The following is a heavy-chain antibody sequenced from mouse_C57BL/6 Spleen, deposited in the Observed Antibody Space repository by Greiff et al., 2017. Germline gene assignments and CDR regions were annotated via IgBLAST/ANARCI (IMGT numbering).Heavy chain of an antibody. J-gene: IGHJ2*01. V-gene: IGHV1-53*01. Sequence: VQLQQSGAELAKPGASVKLSCKASGYTFTSYWMHWVKQRPGQGLEWIGNITPSNGGTNYNEKFKSKATLTVDKSSSTAYMQLISLTSEDSAVYDCARSESYDDYDGFDYWGQGTTLTVSS. CDR3: ARSESYDDYDGFDY. CDR2: ITPSNGGT. D-gene: IGHD2-4*01. CDR1: GYTFTSYW.